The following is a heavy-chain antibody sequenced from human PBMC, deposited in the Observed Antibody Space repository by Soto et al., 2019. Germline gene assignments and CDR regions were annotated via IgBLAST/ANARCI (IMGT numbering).Heavy chain of an antibody. D-gene: IGHD3-3*01. CDR1: GGSISNYY. V-gene: IGHV4-59*01. Sequence: QVQLQESGPGLVKPSETLSLTCTVSGGSISNYYWSWIRQPPGKGLEWIGYIYYSGSTNYNPSLKSPVTISADTSKAQFSLKLSSVTAADTAVYYCARDTVVIGLSGTHSHYGMDVWGQGTTVTVSS. CDR3: ARDTVVIGLSGTHSHYGMDV. J-gene: IGHJ6*02. CDR2: IYYSGST.